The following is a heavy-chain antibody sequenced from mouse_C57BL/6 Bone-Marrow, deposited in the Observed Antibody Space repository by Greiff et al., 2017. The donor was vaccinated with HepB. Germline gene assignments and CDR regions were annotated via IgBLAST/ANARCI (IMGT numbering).Heavy chain of an antibody. Sequence: EVKLVESGGGLVKPGGSLKLSCAASGFTFSDYGMHWVRQAPEKGLEWVAYISSGSSTIYYADTVKGRFTISRDNAKNTLYLQMTSLRSEDSAMYYCAPRGRGFAYWGQGTLVTVSA. J-gene: IGHJ3*01. CDR2: ISSGSSTI. D-gene: IGHD3-3*01. CDR1: GFTFSDYG. CDR3: APRGRGFAY. V-gene: IGHV5-17*01.